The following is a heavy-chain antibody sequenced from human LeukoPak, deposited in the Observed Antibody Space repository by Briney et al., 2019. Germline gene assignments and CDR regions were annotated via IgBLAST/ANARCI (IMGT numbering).Heavy chain of an antibody. CDR3: ASSGST. V-gene: IGHV5-10-1*01. J-gene: IGHJ5*02. CDR1: GYGFTSYW. Sequence: LTMVGRGSGYGFTSYWISCVRQMPGKGLEWMGRIDPSDSYTNYSPSFQGHVTISADKSISTAYLQWSSLKASDTAMYYCASSGSTWGQGTLVTVSS. CDR2: IDPSDSYT. D-gene: IGHD6-19*01.